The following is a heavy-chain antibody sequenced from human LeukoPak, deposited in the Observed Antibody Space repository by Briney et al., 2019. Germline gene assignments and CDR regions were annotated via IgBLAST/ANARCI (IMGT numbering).Heavy chain of an antibody. D-gene: IGHD2-2*01. CDR3: ARGPHCSSTSCPSDDYYYYMDV. V-gene: IGHV4-34*01. CDR1: GGSFSGYY. Sequence: SETLSLTCAVYGGSFSGYYWSWIRQPPGKGLEWIGEINHSGGTNYNPSLKSRVTISVDTSKNQFSLKLSSVTAADTAVYYCARGPHCSSTSCPSDDYYYYMDVWGKGTTVTVSS. CDR2: INHSGGT. J-gene: IGHJ6*03.